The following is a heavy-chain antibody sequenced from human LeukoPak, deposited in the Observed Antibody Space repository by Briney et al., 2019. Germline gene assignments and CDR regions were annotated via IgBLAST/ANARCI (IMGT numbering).Heavy chain of an antibody. Sequence: GESLKISCKGSGYIFTSYWIGWVRQMPGKGLEWLGIIYPGDSATRYSPSFQGQVTISADMSITTAYLQWSSLRASDTAMYYCARPARTGSRAAFDIWGQGTMVTVSS. CDR2: IYPGDSAT. CDR3: ARPARTGSRAAFDI. J-gene: IGHJ3*02. D-gene: IGHD6-13*01. CDR1: GYIFTSYW. V-gene: IGHV5-51*01.